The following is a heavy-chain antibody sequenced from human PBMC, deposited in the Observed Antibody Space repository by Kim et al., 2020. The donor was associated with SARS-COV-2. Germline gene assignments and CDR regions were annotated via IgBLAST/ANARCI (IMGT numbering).Heavy chain of an antibody. CDR3: ASTDYYDRSGYSFDY. Sequence: SETLSLTCTVSGGSVSSGSSYWSWIRQPPGKALEWIGYIYYSGSTNYNPSLKSRVTISVDTSKSQFSLKLSSVTAADTAVYYCASTDYYDRSGYSFDYWGQGTLVTVSS. D-gene: IGHD3-22*01. CDR1: GGSVSSGSSY. V-gene: IGHV4-61*01. CDR2: IYYSGST. J-gene: IGHJ4*02.